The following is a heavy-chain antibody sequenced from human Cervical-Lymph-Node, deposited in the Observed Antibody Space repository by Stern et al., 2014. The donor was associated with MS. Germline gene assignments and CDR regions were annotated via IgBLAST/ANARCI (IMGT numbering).Heavy chain of an antibody. CDR3: ARDRHDLGYCSGGSCYLPDY. J-gene: IGHJ4*02. D-gene: IGHD2-15*01. V-gene: IGHV3-33*01. CDR1: GFTFSSYG. CDR2: IWYYGSNK. Sequence: VQLVESGGGVVQPGRSLRVSCAASGFTFSSYGMHWVRQAPGKGLEWVAGIWYYGSNKYYADSEKCQFTITRDNSKNTLYLQMNSLRAEDTAVYYCARDRHDLGYCSGGSCYLPDYWGQGTLVTVSS.